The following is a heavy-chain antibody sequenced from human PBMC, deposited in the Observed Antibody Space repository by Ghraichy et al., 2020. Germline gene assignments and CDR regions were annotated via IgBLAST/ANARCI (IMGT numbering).Heavy chain of an antibody. Sequence: GGSLRLSCAASGFGFRSYGMHWVRQAPGKGLEWVAVIWYDGSKKYYADSVKGRFTISRDDSKNMLYLEMDSLRAEDTAVYYCARDCDSRSYYGRFDPWGQGTRVTVSS. V-gene: IGHV3-33*01. CDR3: ARDCDSRSYYGRFDP. CDR1: GFGFRSYG. J-gene: IGHJ5*02. CDR2: IWYDGSKK. D-gene: IGHD3-22*01.